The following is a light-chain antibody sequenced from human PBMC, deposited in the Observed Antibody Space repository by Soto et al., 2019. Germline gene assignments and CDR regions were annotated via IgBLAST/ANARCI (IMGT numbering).Light chain of an antibody. J-gene: IGKJ4*01. CDR3: QQYNSYPLT. Sequence: DIQMTQSPSTLSASVGDSVTITCRASQSISSWLAWYQQKPGKAPNLLIYKASSLESGVPSRFSGNGSGTDLTLTISSLQPDDFATYFGQQYNSYPLTFGGGTKVEIK. CDR1: QSISSW. V-gene: IGKV1-5*03. CDR2: KAS.